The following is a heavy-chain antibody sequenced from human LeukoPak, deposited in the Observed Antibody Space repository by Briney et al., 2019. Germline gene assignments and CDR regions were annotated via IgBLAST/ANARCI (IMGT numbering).Heavy chain of an antibody. V-gene: IGHV3-20*01. CDR2: INWNGGST. Sequence: GGSLRLSCAASGFTFDDYGMSWVRQAPGKGLEWVSGINWNGGSTGYADSVKGRFTISRDNAKNSLYLQMNSLRAEDTALYHCARDGFYLGGGDGDWFDPWGQGTLVTVSS. CDR1: GFTFDDYG. J-gene: IGHJ5*02. D-gene: IGHD2-21*02. CDR3: ARDGFYLGGGDGDWFDP.